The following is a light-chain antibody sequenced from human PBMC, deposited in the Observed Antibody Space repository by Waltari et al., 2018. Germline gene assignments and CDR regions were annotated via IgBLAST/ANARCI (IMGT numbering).Light chain of an antibody. V-gene: IGLV3-25*03. CDR3: LSADSSGTSKV. CDR2: KDT. J-gene: IGLJ3*02. Sequence: SYELTQPPSVSVSPGQTARITCSGDALPKQYAFWYQQKPGQAPVLIIDKDTQRPSGIPERISGSNSGTTVTMTISGVQAEDEADYYCLSADSSGTSKVFGGGTKLTVL. CDR1: ALPKQY.